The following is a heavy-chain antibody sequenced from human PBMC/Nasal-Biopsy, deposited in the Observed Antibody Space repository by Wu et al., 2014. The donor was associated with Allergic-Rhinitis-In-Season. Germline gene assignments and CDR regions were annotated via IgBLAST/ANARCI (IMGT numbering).Heavy chain of an antibody. CDR1: GFTFSDYY. CDR3: ARVGLHIYEDY. D-gene: IGHD5-18*01. V-gene: IGHV3-11*04. Sequence: LRLSCAASGFTFSDYYMSWIRQAPGKGLEYISHISSSGSSIHYADSVKGRFTISRDNAKNSLYLQMNSLRVEDTALYYCARVGLHIYEDYWGQGTLVTVSS. CDR2: ISSSGSSI. J-gene: IGHJ4*02.